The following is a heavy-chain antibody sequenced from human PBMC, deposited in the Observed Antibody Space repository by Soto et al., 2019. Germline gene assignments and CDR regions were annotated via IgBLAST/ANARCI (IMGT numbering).Heavy chain of an antibody. CDR2: ISYSGDTT. V-gene: IGHV3-23*01. J-gene: IGHJ4*02. D-gene: IGHD1-26*01. CDR1: GFTFSSFT. Sequence: PGGSLRLSCAASGFTFSSFTMNWVRQAPGKGLEWVSAISYSGDTTYYADSVKGRFTISRDNSKDTLYLQMNSLRVEDTAIYYCAKFASGSYPYYFDYWGQGTLVTVSS. CDR3: AKFASGSYPYYFDY.